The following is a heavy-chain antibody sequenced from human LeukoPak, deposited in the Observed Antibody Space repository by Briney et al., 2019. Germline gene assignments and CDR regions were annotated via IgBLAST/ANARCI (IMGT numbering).Heavy chain of an antibody. V-gene: IGHV4-4*07. Sequence: PSETLSLTCTVSGGSISSYYWSWIRQPAGKGLEWIGRIYTSGSTNYNPSLKSRVTMSVDTSKNQFSLKLSSVTAADTAVYYCARGRSFKNWELRGYFDYWGQGTLVTVSS. J-gene: IGHJ4*02. CDR3: ARGRSFKNWELRGYFDY. CDR1: GGSISSYY. CDR2: IYTSGST. D-gene: IGHD1-7*01.